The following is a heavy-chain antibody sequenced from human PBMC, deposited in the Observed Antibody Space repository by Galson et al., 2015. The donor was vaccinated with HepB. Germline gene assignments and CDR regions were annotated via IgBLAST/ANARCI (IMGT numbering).Heavy chain of an antibody. D-gene: IGHD1-7*01. CDR2: INAGNGNT. Sequence: SVKVSCKASGYTFTSYAMHWVRQAPGQRLEWMGWINAGNGNTKYSQKFQGRVTITRDTSASTAYMELSSLRSEDTAVYYCARDRDGYNWNYRGAFDIWGQGTMVTVSS. CDR3: ARDRDGYNWNYRGAFDI. CDR1: GYTFTSYA. J-gene: IGHJ3*02. V-gene: IGHV1-3*01.